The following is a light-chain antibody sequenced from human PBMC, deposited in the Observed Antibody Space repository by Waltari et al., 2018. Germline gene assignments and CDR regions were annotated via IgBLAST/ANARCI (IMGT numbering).Light chain of an antibody. V-gene: IGKV1-12*01. J-gene: IGKJ1*01. Sequence: EIQMTQSPSSVSASVGDRVTITCRATQDISSALAWYQQKPGQAPNLLIYAVSSLQSGVPSRFSGSGSGTDFTLTISSLQPEDLVTYYCQQGSTFPPTFGQGTKVEIK. CDR2: AVS. CDR1: QDISSA. CDR3: QQGSTFPPT.